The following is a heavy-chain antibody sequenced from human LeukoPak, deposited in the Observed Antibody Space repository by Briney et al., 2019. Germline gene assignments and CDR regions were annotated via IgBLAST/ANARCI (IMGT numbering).Heavy chain of an antibody. V-gene: IGHV3-23*01. D-gene: IGHD3-9*01. Sequence: GGSLRLSCAVSGFTVSNNYMSWVRQAPGKGLEWVSAISGSGGSTYYADSVKGRFTISRDNSKNTLYLQMNSLRAEDTAVYYCAKETYYDILTGYSAHDYWGQGTLVTVSS. J-gene: IGHJ4*02. CDR2: ISGSGGST. CDR3: AKETYYDILTGYSAHDY. CDR1: GFTVSNNY.